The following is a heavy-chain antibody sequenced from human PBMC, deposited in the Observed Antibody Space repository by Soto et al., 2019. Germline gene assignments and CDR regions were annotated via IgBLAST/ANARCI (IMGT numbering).Heavy chain of an antibody. Sequence: QVQLVQSGAEVKEPGASVKVSCKASGYSVTDHYMHWVRQAPGRGLAWMGWINPNSGGTKSAQQFQGRVTMTRDTSISTAYMELTRLRFDDTAVFYCARGKEIPDYWNFDLWGRGTLVTVSS. V-gene: IGHV1-2*02. J-gene: IGHJ2*01. CDR3: ARGKEIPDYWNFDL. D-gene: IGHD2-2*02. CDR2: INPNSGGT. CDR1: GYSVTDHY.